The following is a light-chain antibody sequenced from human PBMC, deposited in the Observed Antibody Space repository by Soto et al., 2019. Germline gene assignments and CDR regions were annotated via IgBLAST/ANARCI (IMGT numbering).Light chain of an antibody. V-gene: IGLV2-14*01. CDR2: EVN. J-gene: IGLJ1*01. CDR3: SSYSISTTYL. Sequence: QSALTQPASVSGSPGQSITIPCTGTSSDVGGYDYVSWYQLHPGKAPKLMVFEVNNRPSGVSYRFSGSKSGNTASLTISGLQAEDEADYFCSSYSISTTYLFGTGTKV. CDR1: SSDVGGYDY.